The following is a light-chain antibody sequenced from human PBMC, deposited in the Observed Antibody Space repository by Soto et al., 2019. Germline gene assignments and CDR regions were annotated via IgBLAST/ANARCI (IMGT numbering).Light chain of an antibody. V-gene: IGLV7-46*01. CDR2: DTS. CDR3: LVSYSGARPV. J-gene: IGLJ3*02. CDR1: TGAVTSGHY. Sequence: QAVVTQEPSLTVSPGGTVTLTCGSSTGAVTSGHYPYWFQQKPGQAPRTLTYDTSNKHSWTPARFSGSLLGGKAALTLSGAQPEDEAEYYCLVSYSGARPVFGGGPKLTVL.